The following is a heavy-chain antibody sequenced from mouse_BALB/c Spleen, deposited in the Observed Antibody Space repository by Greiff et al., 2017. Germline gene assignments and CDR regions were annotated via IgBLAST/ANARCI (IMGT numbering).Heavy chain of an antibody. CDR1: GFTFSSYT. V-gene: IGHV5-9*03. CDR2: ISSGGGNT. Sequence: EVKVVESGGGLVKPGGSLKLSCAASGFTFSSYTMSWVRQTPEKRLEWVATISSGGGNTYYPDSVKGRFTISRDNAKNNLYLQMSSLRSEDTALYYCARYRDYWGQGTTLTVSS. J-gene: IGHJ2*01. CDR3: ARYRDY.